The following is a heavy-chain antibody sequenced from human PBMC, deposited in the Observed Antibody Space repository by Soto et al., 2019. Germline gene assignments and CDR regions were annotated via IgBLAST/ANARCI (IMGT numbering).Heavy chain of an antibody. CDR3: AGDYGIWHVYGLDV. V-gene: IGHV1-69*13. D-gene: IGHD2-15*01. CDR1: GGTFSSYA. Sequence: SVKFSYKASGGTFSSYAISWVRQAPGQGLEWMGGFIPIFGTANYAQKFQGRVTITADESTSTAYMELSRLRYEYTAVYYCAGDYGIWHVYGLDVWVEGTRVIVSS. J-gene: IGHJ6*04. CDR2: FIPIFGTA.